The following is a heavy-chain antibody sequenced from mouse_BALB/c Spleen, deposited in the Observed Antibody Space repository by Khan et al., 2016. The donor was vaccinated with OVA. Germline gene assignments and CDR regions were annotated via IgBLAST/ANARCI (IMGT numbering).Heavy chain of an antibody. CDR2: ILPDSRSI. D-gene: IGHD2-2*01. J-gene: IGHJ3*01. CDR1: GYTFSSYW. V-gene: IGHV1-9*01. CDR3: ARGGYGGFAY. Sequence: QVQLKQSGADLMKPGASVKISCKASGYTFSSYWIEWVKQRPGHGLEWIGDILPDSRSINYNEKLKGRATFTADTSSNTAYMQLSSLTSEDYAVYHCARGGYGGFAYWGQGTLVTVSA.